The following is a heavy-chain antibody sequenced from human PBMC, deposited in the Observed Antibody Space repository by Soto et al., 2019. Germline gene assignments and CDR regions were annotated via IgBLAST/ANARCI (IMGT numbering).Heavy chain of an antibody. CDR2: IYYTGSA. J-gene: IGHJ4*02. V-gene: IGHV4-59*01. D-gene: IGHD4-17*01. CDR1: GGSMSSNY. Sequence: PSETLSVTCTVSGGSMSSNYWTWIRQSPGKGLEWIGYIYYTGSAKYNPSLKSRVTISLDTSKNQFSLRLTSVTSADTAVYYCARGGRYGDSSDYQGQ. CDR3: ARGGRYGDSSDY.